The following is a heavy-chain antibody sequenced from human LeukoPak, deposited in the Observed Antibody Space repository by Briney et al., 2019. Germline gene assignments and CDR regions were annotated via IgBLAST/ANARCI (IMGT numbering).Heavy chain of an antibody. CDR1: GYTFTGYY. D-gene: IGHD3-22*01. CDR3: ARDLQIVYYDSSGSIPGGVDY. J-gene: IGHJ4*02. CDR2: INPNSGGT. Sequence: GASVKVSCKASGYTFTGYYMHWVRQAPGQGLEWMGWINPNSGGTNYAQKLQGRVTMTRDTSISTAYMELSRLRSDDTAVYYCARDLQIVYYDSSGSIPGGVDYWGQGTLVTVTS. V-gene: IGHV1-2*02.